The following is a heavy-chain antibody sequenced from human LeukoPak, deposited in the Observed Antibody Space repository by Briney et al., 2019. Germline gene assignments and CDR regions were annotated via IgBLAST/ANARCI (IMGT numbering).Heavy chain of an antibody. CDR1: GFTFSSYG. CDR2: ISYDGRNK. J-gene: IGHJ4*02. Sequence: GGSLRLSCAASGFTFSSYGMHWVRQAPGKGLEWVAVISYDGRNKYYADSVKGRFTISRDNSKNTLYLQMNSLRAEDTAVYYCATTCGGNLVVDYWGQGTLVTVSS. CDR3: ATTCGGNLVVDY. D-gene: IGHD4-23*01. V-gene: IGHV3-30*03.